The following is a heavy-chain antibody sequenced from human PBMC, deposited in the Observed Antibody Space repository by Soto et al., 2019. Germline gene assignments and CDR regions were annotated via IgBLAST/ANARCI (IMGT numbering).Heavy chain of an antibody. CDR3: ARLYCSSTSCYYYFDY. CDR2: IIPIFGTA. D-gene: IGHD2-2*01. J-gene: IGHJ4*02. CDR1: GGTFSSYA. V-gene: IGHV1-69*01. Sequence: QVQLVQSGAEVKKPGSSVKVSCTASGGTFSSYAISWVRQAPGQGLEWMGGIIPIFGTANYAQKFQGRVTITADESTSTAYMELSSLRSEDTAVYYCARLYCSSTSCYYYFDYWGQGTLVTVSS.